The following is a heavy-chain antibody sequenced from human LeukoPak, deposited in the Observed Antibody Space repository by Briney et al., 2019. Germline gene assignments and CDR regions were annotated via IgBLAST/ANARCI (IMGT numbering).Heavy chain of an antibody. CDR3: AKRGVVIRVILVGFHKEAYYFDS. Sequence: PGGSLRLSCAVSGIPLSNYGMAWVRQAPGKGLEWVEGISDTGGRTNYADSVKGRFTISRDNPKNTLYLQMNSLRAEDTAVYFCAKRGVVIRVILVGFHKEAYYFDSWGQGALVTVSS. V-gene: IGHV3-23*01. D-gene: IGHD3-22*01. J-gene: IGHJ4*02. CDR1: GIPLSNYG. CDR2: ISDTGGRT.